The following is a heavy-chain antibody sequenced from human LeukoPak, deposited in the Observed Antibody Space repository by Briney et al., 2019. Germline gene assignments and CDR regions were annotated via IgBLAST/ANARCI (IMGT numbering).Heavy chain of an antibody. Sequence: PGGSLRLSCAASGFTFSHYWMSWVRQAPGKGLEWVANIKQDGSEKYYVDSVKGRFSISRDNAQNSLYLQMNSLRAEDTAMYYCARARWDNGLYYFDYWGQGTLVTVSS. CDR3: ARARWDNGLYYFDY. J-gene: IGHJ4*02. V-gene: IGHV3-7*01. D-gene: IGHD1-26*01. CDR2: IKQDGSEK. CDR1: GFTFSHYW.